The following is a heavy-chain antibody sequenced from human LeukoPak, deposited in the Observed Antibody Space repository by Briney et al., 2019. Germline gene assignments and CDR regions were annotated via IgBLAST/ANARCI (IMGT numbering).Heavy chain of an antibody. D-gene: IGHD1-26*01. CDR2: ISYDGSNK. CDR1: GFTFSSYA. V-gene: IGHV3-30*04. J-gene: IGHJ4*02. CDR3: ARDQRGTFDY. Sequence: QPGGSLRLSCAASGFTFSSYAMHWVRQAPGKGLEWVAVISYDGSNKYYADSVKGRFTISRDNSKNTLYLQMNSLRAEDTAVYYCARDQRGTFDYWGQGTLVTVSS.